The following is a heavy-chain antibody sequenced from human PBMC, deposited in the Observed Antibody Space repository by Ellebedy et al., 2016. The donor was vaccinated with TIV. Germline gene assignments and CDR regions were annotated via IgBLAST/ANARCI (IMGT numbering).Heavy chain of an antibody. J-gene: IGHJ6*02. CDR2: INPNSGGT. CDR1: GYTFTGYY. CDR3: ARELLGTNYYYGMDV. D-gene: IGHD1-14*01. Sequence: AASVKVSCKASGYTFTGYYMHWVRQAPGQGLEWMGWINPNSGGTNYAQKFQGRVTMTRDTSISTAYMELSRLRSDDTAVYYCARELLGTNYYYGMDVWGQGTTVTVSS. V-gene: IGHV1-2*02.